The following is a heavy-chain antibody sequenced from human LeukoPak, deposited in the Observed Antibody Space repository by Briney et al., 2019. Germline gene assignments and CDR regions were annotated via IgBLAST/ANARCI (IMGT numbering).Heavy chain of an antibody. Sequence: GSLRLSCAASGFTFSSYWMSWVRQAPGKGLEGVANIKQDGSEKYYVDSVKGRFTISRDNAKNSLYLQMNGLRAEDTAVYYCARQGGSFFSFSTFFDYWGQGTLVTVSS. CDR2: IKQDGSEK. CDR3: ARQGGSFFSFSTFFDY. J-gene: IGHJ4*02. CDR1: GFTFSSYW. V-gene: IGHV3-7*01. D-gene: IGHD1-26*01.